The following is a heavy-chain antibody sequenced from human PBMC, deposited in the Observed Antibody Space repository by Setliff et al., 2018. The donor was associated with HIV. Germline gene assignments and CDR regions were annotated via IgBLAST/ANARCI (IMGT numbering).Heavy chain of an antibody. J-gene: IGHJ4*02. D-gene: IGHD3-10*01. CDR2: IYTSGST. Sequence: SETLSLTCTVSGGSISRGNHFWTWIRQPAGKGLEWIGRIYTSGSTNYNPSLKSRVTISVDTSKNQFSLKLSSVTAADTAVYYCAWARESSGSYLWGQGTLVTVSS. V-gene: IGHV4-61*02. CDR3: AWARESSGSYL. CDR1: GGSISRGNHF.